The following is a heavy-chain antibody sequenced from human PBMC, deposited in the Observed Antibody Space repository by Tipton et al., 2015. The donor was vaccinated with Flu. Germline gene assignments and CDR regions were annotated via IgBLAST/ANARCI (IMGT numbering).Heavy chain of an antibody. V-gene: IGHV4-38-2*01. CDR1: GYSISSGYY. D-gene: IGHD1-26*01. CDR3: ARQLSVGATSGFDY. CDR2: IYHSGST. Sequence: TLSLTCAVSGYSISSGYYWGWIRQPPGKGLEWIGSIYHSGSTYHNPSLKSRVTISVDTSKNQFSLKLSSVTAADTAVYYCARQLSVGATSGFDYWGQGTLVTVSS. J-gene: IGHJ4*02.